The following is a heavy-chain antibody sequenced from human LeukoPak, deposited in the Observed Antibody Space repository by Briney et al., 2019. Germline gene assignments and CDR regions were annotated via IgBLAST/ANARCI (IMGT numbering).Heavy chain of an antibody. D-gene: IGHD4-17*01. V-gene: IGHV3-23*01. CDR3: AKARVTVTGTDY. J-gene: IGHJ4*02. Sequence: GGSLRLSCAASGFTFSTYPMRWVRQAPGKGLEWVSAISASAGTTHYADSVKGRFTISRDNSKNTLYLQMNSLRAEDTAVYYCAKARVTVTGTDYWGQGTLVTVSS. CDR1: GFTFSTYP. CDR2: ISASAGTT.